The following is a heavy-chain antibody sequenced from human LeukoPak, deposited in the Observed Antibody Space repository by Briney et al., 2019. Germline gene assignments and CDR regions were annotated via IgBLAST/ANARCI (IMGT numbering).Heavy chain of an antibody. J-gene: IGHJ4*02. CDR3: ARDIKVVGYDSSGGFDY. Sequence: KPSETLPLTCAVYGGSFSGYYWSWIRQPPGKGLEWIGEINHSGSTNYNPSLKSRVTISVDTSKNQFSLKLSSVTAADTAVYYCARDIKVVGYDSSGGFDYWGQGTLVTVSS. CDR2: INHSGST. CDR1: GGSFSGYY. V-gene: IGHV4-34*01. D-gene: IGHD3-22*01.